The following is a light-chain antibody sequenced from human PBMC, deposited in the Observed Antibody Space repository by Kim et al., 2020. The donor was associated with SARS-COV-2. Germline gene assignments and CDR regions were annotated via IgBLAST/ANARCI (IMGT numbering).Light chain of an antibody. J-gene: IGKJ2*01. V-gene: IGKV1-5*03. CDR1: QTILNY. CDR3: QQYDSYLPYT. Sequence: ASGGDRVTITCRASQTILNYSAWYQQKPGRAPKLLIYEASTLESWVPSRFSGSGSGTEFTLTISSLQPDDFATYYCQQYDSYLPYTFGQGTKLEI. CDR2: EAS.